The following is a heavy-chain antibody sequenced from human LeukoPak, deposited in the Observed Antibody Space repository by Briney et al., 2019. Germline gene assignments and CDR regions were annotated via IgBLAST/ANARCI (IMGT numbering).Heavy chain of an antibody. CDR1: GYTFTGYY. J-gene: IGHJ4*02. V-gene: IGHV1-2*02. Sequence: ASVKVSCKASGYTFTGYYMHWVRQAPGQGLEWMGWINPNSGATNYAQKFQGRVTMTRDTSINTAYMELRWLRSDDTAVYYCARGGPTTVTTFKYWGQGTLVTVSS. CDR2: INPNSGAT. D-gene: IGHD4-17*01. CDR3: ARGGPTTVTTFKY.